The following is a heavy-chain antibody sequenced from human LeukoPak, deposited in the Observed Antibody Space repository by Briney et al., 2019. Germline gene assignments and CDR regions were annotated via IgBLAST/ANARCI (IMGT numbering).Heavy chain of an antibody. J-gene: IGHJ6*03. CDR1: GYTFTSYD. Sequence: ASVKVSCKASGYTFTSYDINWVRQATGQGLEWMGWMNPNSGNTSYAQKLQGRVTMTTDTSTSTAYMELRSLRSDDTAVYYCARGVDYGSGSYYGYYYYYMDVWGKGTTVTISS. V-gene: IGHV1-8*02. CDR3: ARGVDYGSGSYYGYYYYYMDV. D-gene: IGHD3-10*01. CDR2: MNPNSGNT.